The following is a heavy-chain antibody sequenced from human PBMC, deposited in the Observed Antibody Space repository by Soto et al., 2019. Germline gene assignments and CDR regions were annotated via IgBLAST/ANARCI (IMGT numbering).Heavy chain of an antibody. CDR1: GFTFSSYG. CDR3: AKDPLPFPSYYPIDY. V-gene: IGHV3-30*18. J-gene: IGHJ4*02. Sequence: GGSLRLSCAASGFTFSSYGMHWVRQAPGKGLEWVAVISYDGSNKYYADSVKGRFTISRDNSKNTLYLQMNSLRAEDTAVYYCAKDPLPFPSYYPIDYWGQGTLVTVSS. CDR2: ISYDGSNK. D-gene: IGHD3-10*01.